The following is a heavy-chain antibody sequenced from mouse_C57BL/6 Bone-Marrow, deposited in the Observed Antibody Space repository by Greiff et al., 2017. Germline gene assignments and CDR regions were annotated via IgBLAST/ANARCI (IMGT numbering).Heavy chain of an antibody. V-gene: IGHV14-4*01. CDR2: IDPENGDT. D-gene: IGHD1-1*01. Sequence: DVKLVESGAELVRPGASVKLSCTASGFNIKDDYMHWVKQRPEQGLEWIGWIDPENGDTEYASKFQGKATITADTSSNTAYLQLSSLTSEDTAVYYCTTCFITTVVAHFDYWGQGTTLTVSS. J-gene: IGHJ2*01. CDR1: GFNIKDDY. CDR3: TTCFITTVVAHFDY.